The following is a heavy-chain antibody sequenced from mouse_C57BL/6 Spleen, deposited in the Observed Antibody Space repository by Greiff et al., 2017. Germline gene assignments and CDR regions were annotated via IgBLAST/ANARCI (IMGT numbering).Heavy chain of an antibody. CDR1: GYSITSGYY. D-gene: IGHD2-4*01. CDR3: ARDGDYDGRFAY. CDR2: ISYDGSN. J-gene: IGHJ3*01. Sequence: EVQVVESGPGLVKPSQSLSLTCSVTGYSITSGYYWNWIRQFPGNKLEWMGYISYDGSNNYNPSLKNRISITRDTSKNQFFLKLNSVTTEDTATYYCARDGDYDGRFAYWGQGTLVTVSA. V-gene: IGHV3-6*01.